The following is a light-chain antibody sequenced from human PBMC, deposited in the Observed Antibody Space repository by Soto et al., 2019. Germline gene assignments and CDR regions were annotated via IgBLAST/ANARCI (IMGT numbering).Light chain of an antibody. CDR1: SGHSSYI. V-gene: IGLV4-60*02. CDR3: ETWDSNTRV. J-gene: IGLJ3*02. CDR2: LEGSGSY. Sequence: QLVLTKSSSASASLGSSVKLTCTLSSGHSSYIIAWHQQQPGKAPRYLMKLEGSGSYNKGSGVPDRFSGSSSGADRYLTISNLQFEDEADYYCETWDSNTRVFGGGTKLTVL.